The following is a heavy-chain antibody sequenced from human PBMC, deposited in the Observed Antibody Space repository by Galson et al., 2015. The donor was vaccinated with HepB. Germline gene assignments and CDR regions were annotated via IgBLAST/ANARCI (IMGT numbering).Heavy chain of an antibody. V-gene: IGHV3-30-3*01. J-gene: IGHJ6*03. CDR3: ARDISGYYYYYHMDV. CDR1: GFTFSSYA. Sequence: SLRLSCAASGFTFSSYAMHWVRQAPGKGLEWVAVISYDGSNKYYADSVKGRFTISRDNSKNTLYLQMNSLRAEDTAVYYCARDISGYYYYYHMDVWGKGTTVTVSS. CDR2: ISYDGSNK. D-gene: IGHD1-14*01.